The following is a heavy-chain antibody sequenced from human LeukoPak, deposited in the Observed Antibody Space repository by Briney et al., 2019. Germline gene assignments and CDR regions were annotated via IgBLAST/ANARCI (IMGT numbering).Heavy chain of an antibody. CDR2: NIPIFGTA. J-gene: IGHJ5*02. V-gene: IGHV1-69*05. CDR3: ARAYSSGYLSSSWNAPFDP. D-gene: IGHD6-13*01. Sequence: SVKLFCKASGDTFSIYAISWVRQAPGQGLEWMGGNIPIFGTANYAQKFQRRLTVTRDKSTHTAYEERSSLRSEDTALYYCARAYSSGYLSSSWNAPFDPWGQGTLVTVSS. CDR1: GDTFSIYA.